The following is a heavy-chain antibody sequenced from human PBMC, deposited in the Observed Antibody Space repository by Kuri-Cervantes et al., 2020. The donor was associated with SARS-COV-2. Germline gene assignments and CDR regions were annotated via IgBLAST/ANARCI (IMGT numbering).Heavy chain of an antibody. CDR2: IYYSGST. V-gene: IGHV4-39*01. CDR3: AGQEVVAATNWFDP. J-gene: IGHJ5*02. Sequence: ESLKISCTVSGGSISSCSYSWVWIRHAPGEGLEWIGNIYYSGSTYYNPFLKSRVTISVDTSKNQFSLKLSSVTAADTAVYYCAGQEVVAATNWFDPWGQGTLVTVSS. CDR1: GGSISSCSYS. D-gene: IGHD2-15*01.